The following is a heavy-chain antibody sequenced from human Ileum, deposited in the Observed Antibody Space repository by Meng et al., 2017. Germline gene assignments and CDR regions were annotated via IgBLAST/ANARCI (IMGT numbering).Heavy chain of an antibody. D-gene: IGHD6-13*01. J-gene: IGHJ4*02. CDR2: ISGSGDST. CDR3: AKGSWYTSSAYDS. V-gene: IGHV3-23*01. CDR1: GFTFGKAA. Sequence: GESLKISCAASGFTFGKAAMSWVRQAPGKGLEWVAVISGSGDSTHYADSVKGRFTISRDNSKTTVYLQMNSLRVEDTAVYYCAKGSWYTSSAYDSWGQGSQVTVSS.